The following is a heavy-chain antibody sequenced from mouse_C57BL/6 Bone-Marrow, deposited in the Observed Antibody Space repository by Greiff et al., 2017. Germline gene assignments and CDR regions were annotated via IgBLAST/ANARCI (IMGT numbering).Heavy chain of an antibody. J-gene: IGHJ3*01. CDR1: GYTFTSYG. D-gene: IGHD1-1*01. CDR2: IYPRSGNT. Sequence: VQLQQSGAELARPGASVKLSCKASGYTFTSYGISWVKQRTGQGLEWIGEIYPRSGNTYYNEEFKGKATLTADKSSSTAYMELRSLTSEDSAVYFCARSYYGSRRFAYWGQGTLVTVSA. CDR3: ARSYYGSRRFAY. V-gene: IGHV1-81*01.